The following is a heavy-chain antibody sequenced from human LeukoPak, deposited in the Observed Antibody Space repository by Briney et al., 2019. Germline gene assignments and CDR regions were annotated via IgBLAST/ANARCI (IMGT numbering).Heavy chain of an antibody. Sequence: ASVKVSCKASGGTFSSYAISWVRQAPGHGLEWMGRIIPILGIANYAQKFQGRVTITADKSTSTAYMELSSLRSEDTAVYYGARGQDYKGEACDIWGQGTMVTVSS. D-gene: IGHD4-4*01. CDR1: GGTFSSYA. CDR3: ARGQDYKGEACDI. J-gene: IGHJ3*02. CDR2: IIPILGIA. V-gene: IGHV1-69*04.